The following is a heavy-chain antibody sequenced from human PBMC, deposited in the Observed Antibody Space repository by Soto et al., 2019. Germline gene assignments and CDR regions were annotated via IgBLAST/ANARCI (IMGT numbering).Heavy chain of an antibody. CDR3: ARDYPPRNFDCLNGLDYFDY. D-gene: IGHD3-9*01. V-gene: IGHV3-48*03. Sequence: PGGSLRLSCAASGFTFSSYEMNWVRQAPGKGLEWVSYISSSGSTIYYAGSVKGRFTISRDNAKNSLYLQMNSLRAEDTAVYYCARDYPPRNFDCLNGLDYFDYWGQGTLVTVSS. CDR1: GFTFSSYE. J-gene: IGHJ4*02. CDR2: ISSSGSTI.